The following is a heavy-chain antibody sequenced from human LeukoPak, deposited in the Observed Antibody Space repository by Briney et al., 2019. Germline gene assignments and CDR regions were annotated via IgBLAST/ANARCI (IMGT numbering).Heavy chain of an antibody. V-gene: IGHV3-30*02. CDR3: AKGPGMATVKRYLDY. D-gene: IGHD5-24*01. J-gene: IGHJ4*02. Sequence: PGGSLRLSCAASGFTFSSYGMHWVRQAPGKGLEWVVFIRYDGSNKYYADSVKGRFTISRDNSKNTLYLQMNSLRAEDTAVYYCAKGPGMATVKRYLDYWGQGILVTVSS. CDR2: IRYDGSNK. CDR1: GFTFSSYG.